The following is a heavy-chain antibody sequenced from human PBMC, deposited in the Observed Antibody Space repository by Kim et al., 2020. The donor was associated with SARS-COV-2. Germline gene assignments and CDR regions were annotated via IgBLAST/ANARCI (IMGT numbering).Heavy chain of an antibody. CDR3: ARNLHLTSVTFLLYFDL. CDR2: IFGSGHGS. CDR1: RFTFSSSA. V-gene: IGHV3-23*01. D-gene: IGHD3-3*01. Sequence: GGSLRLSCAASRFTFSSSAMTWVRQAPGKGLEWVASIFGSGHGSYYADSVKGRFTISRDNTENTLFLQMDNLRADDAGVYYCARNLHLTSVTFLLYFDLWGRGT. J-gene: IGHJ2*01.